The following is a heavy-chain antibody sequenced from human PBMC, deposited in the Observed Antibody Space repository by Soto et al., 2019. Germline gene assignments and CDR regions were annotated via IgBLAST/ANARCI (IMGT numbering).Heavy chain of an antibody. V-gene: IGHV1-3*01. J-gene: IGHJ2*01. CDR2: INAGNGNT. Sequence: QVQLVQSGAEVTKPGASVKVSCKASGYTFTSYAMHWVRQAPGQRLEWMGWINAGNGNTKYSQKFQGRVTITRDTSASTAYMEQSSLRAEDTAVYYCAALLSIAAVRAGYFDLWGRGTLGTVSS. CDR3: AALLSIAAVRAGYFDL. CDR1: GYTFTSYA. D-gene: IGHD6-6*01.